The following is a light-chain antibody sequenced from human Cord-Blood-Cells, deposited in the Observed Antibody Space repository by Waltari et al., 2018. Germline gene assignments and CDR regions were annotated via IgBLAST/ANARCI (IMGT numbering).Light chain of an antibody. CDR1: QGISSY. J-gene: IGKJ4*01. V-gene: IGKV1-8*01. Sequence: AIRMTQSPSSFSASTGDRVTITCRASQGISSYLAWYQRKPGKDPKLLIYAASTLQSGVPSRFSGSGSGTDFTLTISCLQSEDFATYYCQQYYSYPLTFGGGTKVEIK. CDR3: QQYYSYPLT. CDR2: AAS.